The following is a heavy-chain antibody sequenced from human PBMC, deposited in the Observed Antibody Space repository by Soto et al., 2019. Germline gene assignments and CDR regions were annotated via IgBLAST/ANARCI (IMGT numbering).Heavy chain of an antibody. CDR3: ARDIGWYHLDY. V-gene: IGHV3-7*03. D-gene: IGHD1-20*01. Sequence: PGGSLRLSCAASGLTFRGHWMTWVRQAPGKGLEWVGNIKADGSEKFYMDSVRGRFSISRDNAKNSLYLQMSRLRVEDTAVYYCARDIGWYHLDYWGQGTLVTVSS. CDR2: IKADGSEK. CDR1: GLTFRGHW. J-gene: IGHJ4*02.